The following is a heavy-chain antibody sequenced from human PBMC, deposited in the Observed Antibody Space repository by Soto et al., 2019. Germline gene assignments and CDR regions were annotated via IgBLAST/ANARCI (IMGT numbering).Heavy chain of an antibody. CDR3: AGAVGFYCSGGSYYSYPIYYYYGMDV. D-gene: IGHD2-15*01. J-gene: IGHJ6*02. Sequence: SVKVSCKASGGTFSSYAISWVRQAPGQGLEWMGGIIPIFGTANYAQKFQGRVTITADESTSTAYMELSSLRSEDTAVYYCAGAVGFYCSGGSYYSYPIYYYYGMDVWG. CDR1: GGTFSSYA. CDR2: IIPIFGTA. V-gene: IGHV1-69*13.